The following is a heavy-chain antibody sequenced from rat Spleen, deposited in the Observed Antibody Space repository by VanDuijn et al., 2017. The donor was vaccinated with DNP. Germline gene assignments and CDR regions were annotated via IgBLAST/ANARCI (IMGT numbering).Heavy chain of an antibody. CDR3: ARRSYFFDY. CDR2: ISAGGANT. J-gene: IGHJ2*01. CDR1: GFTFSNFY. Sequence: EVQLVESGGGLVQPGRSMRLSCAASGFTFSNFYMAWVRQAPTKGLEWVASISAGGANTYYRDSVKGRFTISRDNAQSTLYLQMDSLTSEETATYYCARRSYFFDYWGQGVMVTVSS. V-gene: IGHV5S11*01.